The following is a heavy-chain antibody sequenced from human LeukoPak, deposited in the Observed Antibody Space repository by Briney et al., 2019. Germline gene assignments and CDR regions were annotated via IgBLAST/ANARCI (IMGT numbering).Heavy chain of an antibody. CDR1: GFTFDDCA. V-gene: IGHV3-9*01. CDR3: AKALTLGSSSAFDP. D-gene: IGHD6-13*01. J-gene: IGHJ5*02. CDR2: ISWNSGSI. Sequence: GVSLRLSCAASGFTFDDCAMHWVRQAPGKGLEWVSGISWNSGSIGYADSVKGRFTISRDNAKNSLYLQMNSLRAEDTALYYCAKALTLGSSSAFDPWGQGTLVTVSS.